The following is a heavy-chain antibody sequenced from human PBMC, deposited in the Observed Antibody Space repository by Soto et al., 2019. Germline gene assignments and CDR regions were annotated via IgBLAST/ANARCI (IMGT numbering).Heavy chain of an antibody. CDR1: GFTFSSYW. J-gene: IGHJ6*03. Sequence: EVQLVESGGGLVQPGGSLRLSCAASGFTFSSYWMSWVRQAPGKGLEWVVNIKQDGSEKYYVDSVKGRFTISRDNAKNSLYLQMNSLRAEDTAVYYCARDLQWPEGYYYYYMDVWGKGTTVTVSS. D-gene: IGHD6-19*01. CDR3: ARDLQWPEGYYYYYMDV. CDR2: IKQDGSEK. V-gene: IGHV3-7*01.